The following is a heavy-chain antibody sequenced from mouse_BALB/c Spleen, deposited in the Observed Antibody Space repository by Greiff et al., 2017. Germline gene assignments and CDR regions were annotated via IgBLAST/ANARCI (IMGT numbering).Heavy chain of an antibody. V-gene: IGHV1-5*01. Sequence: EVQLQESGTVLARPGASVKMSCKASGYSFTSYWMHWVKQRPGQGLEWIGAIYPGNSDTSYNQKFKGKAKLTAVTSASTAYMELSSLTNEDSAVYYCTNYGYVEGFAMDYWGQGTSVTVSS. J-gene: IGHJ4*01. D-gene: IGHD1-2*01. CDR2: IYPGNSDT. CDR3: TNYGYVEGFAMDY. CDR1: GYSFTSYW.